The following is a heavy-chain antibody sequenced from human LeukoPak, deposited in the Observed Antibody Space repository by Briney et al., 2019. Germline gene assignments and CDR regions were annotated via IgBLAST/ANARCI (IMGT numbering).Heavy chain of an antibody. D-gene: IGHD6-13*01. CDR3: ARMYSSSWYTPPLFDY. Sequence: SETLSLTCTVSGGSISSGSYYWSWIRQPAGKGLEWIGYIYYSGSTNYNPSLKSRVTISVDTSKNQFSLKLSSVTAADTAVYYCARMYSSSWYTPPLFDYWGQGTLVTVSS. V-gene: IGHV4-61*10. CDR1: GGSISSGSYY. J-gene: IGHJ4*02. CDR2: IYYSGST.